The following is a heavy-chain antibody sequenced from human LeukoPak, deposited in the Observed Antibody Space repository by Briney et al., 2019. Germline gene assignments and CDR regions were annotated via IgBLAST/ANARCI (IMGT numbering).Heavy chain of an antibody. J-gene: IGHJ4*02. Sequence: PGGSLRLSCAASHFTFTNRWMNWVRQAPGKGLEWVGRIASNTDGGTTDYAAPVKGRFTISRDDSKNALYLQTNSLKTEDTALYYCTTRTTTTIYWGQGTLVTVSS. D-gene: IGHD1-7*01. CDR1: HFTFTNRW. CDR3: TTRTTTTIY. CDR2: IASNTDGGTT. V-gene: IGHV3-15*07.